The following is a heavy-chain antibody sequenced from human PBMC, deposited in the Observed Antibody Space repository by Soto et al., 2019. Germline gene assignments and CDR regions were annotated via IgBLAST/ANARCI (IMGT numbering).Heavy chain of an antibody. CDR3: AIVQWPTDY. D-gene: IGHD6-19*01. CDR1: GGTFSSYA. J-gene: IGHJ4*02. V-gene: IGHV1-69*13. CDR2: IIPIFGTA. Sequence: ASVKVSCKASGGTFSSYAISWVRQAPGQGLDWMGGIIPIFGTANYAQKSQGRVTITADESTSTAYMELSSLRSEDTAVYYCAIVQWPTDYRGQGTLVTVSS.